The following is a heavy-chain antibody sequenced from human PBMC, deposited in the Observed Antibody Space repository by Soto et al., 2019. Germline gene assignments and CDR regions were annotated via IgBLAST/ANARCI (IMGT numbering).Heavy chain of an antibody. Sequence: GGSLRLSCAASGFTFSSYSMNWVRQAPGKALEWVSSISSSSSYIYYADSVKGRFTISRDNAKNSLYLQMNSLRAEDTAVYYCARVTTYYDILTGYFNGAFDIWGQGTMVTVSS. CDR3: ARVTTYYDILTGYFNGAFDI. CDR1: GFTFSSYS. D-gene: IGHD3-9*01. CDR2: ISSSSSYI. J-gene: IGHJ3*02. V-gene: IGHV3-21*01.